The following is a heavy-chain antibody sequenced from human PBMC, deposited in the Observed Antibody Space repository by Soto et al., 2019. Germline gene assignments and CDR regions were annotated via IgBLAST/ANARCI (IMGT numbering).Heavy chain of an antibody. J-gene: IGHJ5*02. CDR3: STATPLPRFAP. CDR1: GFTVSSHA. V-gene: IGHV3-30-3*02. Sequence: GGSLRLSCAASGFTVSSHAMHWVRQAPGKGLEWVAVISYDGSSKSYTDSVKGRFTISRDNSKNTLYLQMNSLRTDDTAVYYCSTATPLPRFAPCGPGTLVIVSS. D-gene: IGHD1-1*01. CDR2: ISYDGSSK.